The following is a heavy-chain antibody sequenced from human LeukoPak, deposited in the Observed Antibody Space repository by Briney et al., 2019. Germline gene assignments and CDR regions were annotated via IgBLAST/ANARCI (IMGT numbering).Heavy chain of an antibody. CDR1: GYTFTSYG. Sequence: GASVKVSCKASGYTFTSYGISWVRQAPGQGLEWMGWITAYNDNTNYAQNFQGRVTMTRDTSISTAYMELNRLTSDDTAVYYCARQLGATSRDYWGQGTLVTVSS. CDR3: ARQLGATSRDY. V-gene: IGHV1-18*01. D-gene: IGHD1-26*01. J-gene: IGHJ4*02. CDR2: ITAYNDNT.